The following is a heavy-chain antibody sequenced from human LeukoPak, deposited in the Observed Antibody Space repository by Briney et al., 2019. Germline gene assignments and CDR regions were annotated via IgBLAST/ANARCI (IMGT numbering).Heavy chain of an antibody. CDR2: IKQDGSEK. J-gene: IGHJ6*03. V-gene: IGHV3-7*01. CDR3: ARDPSGSYYYFYYYMDV. Sequence: PGGSLRLSCATSGFTFSNYWMSWVRQAPGKGLEWVANIKQDGSEKYYMDSVVGRFTISRDNARNSMYLQMNSLRAEETAVYYCARDPSGSYYYFYYYMDVWGKGTAVTVSS. D-gene: IGHD1-26*01. CDR1: GFTFSNYW.